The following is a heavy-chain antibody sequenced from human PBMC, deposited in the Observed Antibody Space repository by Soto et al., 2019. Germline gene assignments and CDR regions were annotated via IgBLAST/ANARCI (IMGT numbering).Heavy chain of an antibody. CDR2: IRSKAYGGTT. CDR3: TTGFDY. V-gene: IGHV3-49*04. Sequence: RLIGTASGFTGCDYAMSWVRQALGKGLGWVGFIRSKAYGGTTEYAAFVKGRFTISRDDSKSIAYLQMNSLKTEDTAVYYCTTGFDYWGQGTLVTVSS. J-gene: IGHJ4*02. CDR1: GFTGCDYA.